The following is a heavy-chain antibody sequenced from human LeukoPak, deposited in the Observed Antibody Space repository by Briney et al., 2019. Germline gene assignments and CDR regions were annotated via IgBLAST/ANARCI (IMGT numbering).Heavy chain of an antibody. J-gene: IGHJ4*02. Sequence: SGTLSLTCAVSGGSISISNGWSGSRRTPGRGREWIGEIYHSGSTNYNPSLKSRVTISVDKSKNQFSLKLSSVTAADTAVYYCASQNILTGYTYWGQGTLVTVSS. D-gene: IGHD3-9*01. CDR3: ASQNILTGYTY. CDR2: IYHSGST. V-gene: IGHV4-4*02. CDR1: GGSISISNG.